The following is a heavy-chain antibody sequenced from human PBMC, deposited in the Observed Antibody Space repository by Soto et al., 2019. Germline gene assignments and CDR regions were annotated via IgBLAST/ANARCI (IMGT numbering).Heavy chain of an antibody. V-gene: IGHV1-3*01. CDR2: IHAGNGNT. J-gene: IGHJ4*02. Sequence: ASVKVACKASGYRFSSYAIHWVRQAPGQGLEWMGWIHAGNGNTKYSQNFQGRVTISRDTSATTAYMERNSLRSEDTAVYYCARGVAFLDYWGQGTLVTVTS. CDR1: GYRFSSYA. D-gene: IGHD2-15*01. CDR3: ARGVAFLDY.